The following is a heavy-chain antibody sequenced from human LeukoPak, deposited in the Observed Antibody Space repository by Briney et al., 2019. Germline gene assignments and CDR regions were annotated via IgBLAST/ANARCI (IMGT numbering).Heavy chain of an antibody. CDR1: GGTYSSYA. Sequence: SVKVSCKASGGTYSSYAISWVRQAPGQGLEWMGGIIPIFGTANYAQKFQGRVTITADESTSTAYMELSSLRSEDTAVYYCARGPYYYDSSGYYPFGYWGQGTLVTVSS. D-gene: IGHD3-22*01. CDR2: IIPIFGTA. CDR3: ARGPYYYDSSGYYPFGY. J-gene: IGHJ4*02. V-gene: IGHV1-69*13.